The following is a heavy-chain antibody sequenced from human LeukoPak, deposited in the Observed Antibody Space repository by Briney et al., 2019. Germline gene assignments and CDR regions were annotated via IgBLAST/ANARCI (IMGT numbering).Heavy chain of an antibody. J-gene: IGHJ4*02. CDR1: GFTFSSYG. CDR3: ARDFDSSCWYPDY. V-gene: IGHV3-33*01. D-gene: IGHD6-13*01. Sequence: GGSLRLSCAASGFTFSSYGMHWVRQAPGKGLEWVAVIWYDGSNKYYADSVKGRFTISRDNSKNTLYLQMNSLRAEDTAVYYCARDFDSSCWYPDYWGQGTLVTVSS. CDR2: IWYDGSNK.